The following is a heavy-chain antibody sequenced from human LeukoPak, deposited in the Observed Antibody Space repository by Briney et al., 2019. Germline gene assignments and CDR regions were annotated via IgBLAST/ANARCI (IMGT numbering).Heavy chain of an antibody. D-gene: IGHD2-2*01. CDR2: INPNSGGT. CDR1: GYTFTGYY. Sequence: GASVKVSCKASGYTFTGYYMHWVRQAPGQGLEWMGWINPNSGGTNYAQKFQGRVTMTRDTSISTAYMELSRLRSDDTAVYYCAREVGGVVPADILPWFDPWGQGTLVTVSS. CDR3: AREVGGVVPADILPWFDP. V-gene: IGHV1-2*02. J-gene: IGHJ5*02.